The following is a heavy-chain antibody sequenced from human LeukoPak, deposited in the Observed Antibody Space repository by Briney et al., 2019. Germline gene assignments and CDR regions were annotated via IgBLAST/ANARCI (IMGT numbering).Heavy chain of an antibody. D-gene: IGHD7-27*01. CDR3: ARASWGYDFDC. CDR2: IYSGGTT. Sequence: PGGSLRLSCAASGFNITNYYMSWVRQAPGKGLEWVSAIYSGGTTYYADSVKGRFTISRDNSNSTVSLQMNSLRVDDTAVYYCARASWGYDFDCWGQGTLVTVSS. J-gene: IGHJ4*02. V-gene: IGHV3-53*01. CDR1: GFNITNYY.